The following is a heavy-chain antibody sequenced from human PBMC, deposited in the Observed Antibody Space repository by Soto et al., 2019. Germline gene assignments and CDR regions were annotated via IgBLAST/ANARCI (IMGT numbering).Heavy chain of an antibody. CDR2: IIPIFGTA. CDR1: GGTFSSYA. J-gene: IGHJ6*02. V-gene: IGHV1-69*12. CDR3: ARHPAENIAARPDYYYYGMDV. Sequence: QVQLVQSGAEVKKPGSSVKVSCKASGGTFSSYAISWVRQAPGQGLEWMGGIIPIFGTANYAQKFQGRVTITADDSTSTAYMELSSLRSEDTAVYYCARHPAENIAARPDYYYYGMDVWGQGTTVTVSS. D-gene: IGHD6-6*01.